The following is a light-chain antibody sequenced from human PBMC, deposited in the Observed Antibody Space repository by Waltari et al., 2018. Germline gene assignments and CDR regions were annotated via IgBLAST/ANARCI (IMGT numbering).Light chain of an antibody. CDR3: CSYAGSYTWV. J-gene: IGLJ3*02. V-gene: IGLV2-11*01. CDR1: TNDLGSYNY. CDR2: DVT. Sequence: SALTQPRSVSGSPGQSVTISCTGTTNDLGSYNYVSWYQQHPGKAPKLIILDVTNRPSWVPDRLSGSKSGNTASLTISGLRAEDEAEYYCCSYAGSYTWVFGGGTKLTVV.